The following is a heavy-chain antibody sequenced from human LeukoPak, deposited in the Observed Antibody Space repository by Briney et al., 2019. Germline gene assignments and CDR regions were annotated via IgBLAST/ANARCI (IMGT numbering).Heavy chain of an antibody. D-gene: IGHD6-19*01. CDR1: GFTFSSYW. V-gene: IGHV3-74*01. Sequence: GGSLRLSCAASGFTFSSYWMHWVRQAPGKGLVWVSRTNSDGSSTSYADSVKGRFTISRDNAKNTLYLQMNSLRAEDTAVYYCARVISGWTLKDYWGQGTLVTVSS. CDR3: ARVISGWTLKDY. J-gene: IGHJ4*02. CDR2: TNSDGSST.